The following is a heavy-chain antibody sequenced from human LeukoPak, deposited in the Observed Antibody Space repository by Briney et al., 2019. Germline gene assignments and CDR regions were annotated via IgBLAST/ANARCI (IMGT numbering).Heavy chain of an antibody. J-gene: IGHJ5*02. Sequence: PGGALCLSCSGSGFTFYEFYLGWLPPGPGEGREGGFFINGSGSNTQHTDPGKGRFNISRDNAKNSLYLQMNSLRAEDTAVYYCARDSAHTVVVPAVIPPGLDNWFDPWGQGTLVTVSS. D-gene: IGHD2-2*01. V-gene: IGHV3-11*05. CDR3: ARDSAHTVVVPAVIPPGLDNWFDP. CDR1: GFTFYEFY. CDR2: INGSGSNT.